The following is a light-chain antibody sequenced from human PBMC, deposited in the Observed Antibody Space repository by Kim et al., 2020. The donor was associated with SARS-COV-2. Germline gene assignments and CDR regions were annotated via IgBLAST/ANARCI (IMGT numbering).Light chain of an antibody. V-gene: IGLV3-1*01. J-gene: IGLJ1*01. Sequence: LTQPPSVSVSPGQTASITCSGDKLGDKYASWYQQKPGQSPVVVIFRDNRRPSGIPERFSGSNSGNTATLTISGTQAMDEADYYCQAWDSSIYVFGTGTKVTVL. CDR1: KLGDKY. CDR2: RDN. CDR3: QAWDSSIYV.